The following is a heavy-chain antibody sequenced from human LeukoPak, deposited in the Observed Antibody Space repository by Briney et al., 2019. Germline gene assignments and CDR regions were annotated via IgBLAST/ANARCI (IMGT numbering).Heavy chain of an antibody. V-gene: IGHV1-2*02. D-gene: IGHD3-16*02. J-gene: IGHJ4*02. Sequence: GASVKVSCKASGYSFTAQYMHWLRQAPGQGLEWMGWINPNNGDTKYAQSFLGRVIMTRDTSTTTAYMELSSLRSDDTAVYFCASYPRSVDTPPLDCWGQGTLVTVSS. CDR2: INPNNGDT. CDR1: GYSFTAQY. CDR3: ASYPRSVDTPPLDC.